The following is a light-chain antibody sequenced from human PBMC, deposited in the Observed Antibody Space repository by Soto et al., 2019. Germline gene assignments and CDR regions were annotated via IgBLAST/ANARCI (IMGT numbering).Light chain of an antibody. CDR3: LGGWV. V-gene: IGLV1-40*01. J-gene: IGLJ3*02. CDR2: GNS. Sequence: QPVLTQPPSVSGAPGQRVTISCTGSSSNIGAGYDVHWYQQLPGTAPKLLIYGNSNRPSGVPDRFSGSKSGTSASPAIAGLQAEDEADNSSLGGWVFGGGAKVTAL. CDR1: SSNIGAGYD.